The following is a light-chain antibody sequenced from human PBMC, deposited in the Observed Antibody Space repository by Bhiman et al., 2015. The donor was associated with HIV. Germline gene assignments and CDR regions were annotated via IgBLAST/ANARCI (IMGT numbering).Light chain of an antibody. V-gene: IGLV1-40*01. J-gene: IGLJ2*01. CDR1: SSNIGAGYD. Sequence: QSVLTQPPSVSGAPGQRVTISCTGSSSNIGAGYDVHWYQQLPGTAPKLLIYGNSNRPSGVPDRFSGSKSGTSASLTISGLQAEDEADYYCSSYISSSTSRFVFGGGTKLTVL. CDR3: SSYISSSTSRFV. CDR2: GNS.